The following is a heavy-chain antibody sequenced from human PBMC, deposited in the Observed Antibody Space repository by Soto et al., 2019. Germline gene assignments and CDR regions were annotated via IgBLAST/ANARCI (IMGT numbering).Heavy chain of an antibody. J-gene: IGHJ2*01. CDR1: GLTLDSHA. V-gene: IGHV3-23*01. D-gene: IGHD3-3*01. CDR3: AKEVESLYWYFDL. Sequence: EVQLLESGGGLVKPGGSLRLACADSGLTLDSHAMTWVRQAPGQGLEWESTISGSGSSTYSADSVKGRFTISKDNSKNMVFLHLYSLRAEDAAVCYCAKEVESLYWYFDLWDRGSLVTVS. CDR2: ISGSGSST.